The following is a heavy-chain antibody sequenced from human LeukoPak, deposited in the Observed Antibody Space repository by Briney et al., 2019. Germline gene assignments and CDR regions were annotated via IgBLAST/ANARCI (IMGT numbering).Heavy chain of an antibody. CDR2: IYTSGST. Sequence: PSETLSLTCTVSGGSISSCYWSWIRQPAGKGLEWIGRIYTSGSTNYNPSLKSRVTISVDKSKNQFSLKLSSVTAADTAVYYCARAPTTVTTNFDYWGQGTLVTVSS. CDR3: ARAPTTVTTNFDY. V-gene: IGHV4-4*07. J-gene: IGHJ4*02. CDR1: GGSISSCY. D-gene: IGHD4-17*01.